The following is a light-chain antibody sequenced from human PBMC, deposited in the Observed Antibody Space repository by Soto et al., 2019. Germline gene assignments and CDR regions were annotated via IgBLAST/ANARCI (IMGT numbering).Light chain of an antibody. CDR3: GGWDDSLSGPV. V-gene: IGLV1-47*01. CDR2: RNN. Sequence: QSVLTQPPSASGTPGQRVNISCSGSSSNIGSNYVYWYRQFPGTAPKLLIQRNNQRPSGVPARFSGSKSGTSASLAISGLQSEDEADYYCGGWDDSLSGPVFGGRTKLTVL. CDR1: SSNIGSNY. J-gene: IGLJ2*01.